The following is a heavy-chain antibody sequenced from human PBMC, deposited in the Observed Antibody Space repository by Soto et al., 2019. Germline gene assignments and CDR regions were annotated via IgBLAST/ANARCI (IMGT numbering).Heavy chain of an antibody. D-gene: IGHD4-17*01. CDR3: AKDKNYGDYDD. Sequence: QVQLEESGGGVVQPGRSLRLSCAASGFTFSSYGMHWVRQAPGKGLEWVAVITYDGSNKYYADSVKGRFTISRDNSKNTLYLQMNSLRAEDTAVYYCAKDKNYGDYDDWGQGTLVTVS. J-gene: IGHJ4*02. CDR1: GFTFSSYG. V-gene: IGHV3-30*18. CDR2: ITYDGSNK.